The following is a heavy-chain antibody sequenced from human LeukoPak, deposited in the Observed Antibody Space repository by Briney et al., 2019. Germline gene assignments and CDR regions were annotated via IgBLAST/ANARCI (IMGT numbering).Heavy chain of an antibody. CDR3: ARDLPYRWLQFSY. Sequence: GGSLRLSCAASGFTVSSNYMSWVRQAPGKGLEWVSVIYSGGSTYYADSVKGRFTISRDDSKNTLYLQMNSLRAEDTAVYYCARDLPYRWLQFSYWGQGTLVTVSS. CDR1: GFTVSSNY. V-gene: IGHV3-66*01. D-gene: IGHD5-24*01. CDR2: IYSGGST. J-gene: IGHJ4*02.